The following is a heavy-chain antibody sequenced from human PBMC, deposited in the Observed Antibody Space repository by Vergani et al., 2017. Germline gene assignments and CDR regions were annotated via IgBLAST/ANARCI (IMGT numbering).Heavy chain of an antibody. Sequence: QVQLVQSGAEVKKPGSSVKVSCKASGGTFSSYAISWVRQAPGQGLEWMGGIIPIFGTANYAQKFQGRVTITADESTITAYMELSSLRSEDTAVYYCATDPISSAVCLLGVYYVIYVWGQGPTVAVSS. CDR3: ATDPISSAVCLLGVYYVIYV. CDR2: IIPIFGTA. CDR1: GGTFSSYA. J-gene: IGHJ6*02. D-gene: IGHD6-13*01. V-gene: IGHV1-69*12.